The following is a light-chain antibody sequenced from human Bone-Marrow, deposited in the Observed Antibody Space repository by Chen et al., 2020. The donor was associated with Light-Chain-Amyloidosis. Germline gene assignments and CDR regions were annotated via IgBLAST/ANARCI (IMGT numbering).Light chain of an antibody. V-gene: IGKV3-15*01. CDR3: QQYYNWPPLT. CDR1: QSVSSK. CDR2: GAS. J-gene: IGKJ4*01. Sequence: EIVMTQSPATLSVSPGERANLSCRASQSVSSKLAWFQQKPGQAPRLLIYGASTRATGIPARFSGSGSGTEFSLTISSLQSEDFGVYYCQQYYNWPPLTFGGGTKVEIK.